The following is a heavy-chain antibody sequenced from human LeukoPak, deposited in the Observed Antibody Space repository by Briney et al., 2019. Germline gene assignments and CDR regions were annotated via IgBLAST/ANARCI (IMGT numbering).Heavy chain of an antibody. CDR3: ARGGARPRYSSGWYHAFDI. CDR2: INHSGST. D-gene: IGHD6-19*01. CDR1: GGSFSGYY. Sequence: SETLSLTCAVCGGSFSGYYWSWIRQPPGKGLEWIGEINHSGSTNYNPSLKSRVTISVDTSKNQFSLKLSSVTAADTAVYYCARGGARPRYSSGWYHAFDIWGQGTMVTVSS. V-gene: IGHV4-34*01. J-gene: IGHJ3*02.